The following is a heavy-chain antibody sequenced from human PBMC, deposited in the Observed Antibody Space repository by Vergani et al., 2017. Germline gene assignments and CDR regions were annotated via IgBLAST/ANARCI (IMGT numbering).Heavy chain of an antibody. CDR2: IYYSGST. CDR1: NGSVSNTFYY. V-gene: IGHV4-39*01. Sequence: QVQLQESGPGLVKPSETLSLTCTVSNGSVSNTFYYWGWIRQTPGKGLEWIGSIYYSGSTYYNPSLESRVTMSVDTSKSQFSLKLSSVTAADTAVYFCVRVMYRDEASTGYRLEGMDIWGQGTTVTISS. D-gene: IGHD3-9*01. CDR3: VRVMYRDEASTGYRLEGMDI. J-gene: IGHJ6*02.